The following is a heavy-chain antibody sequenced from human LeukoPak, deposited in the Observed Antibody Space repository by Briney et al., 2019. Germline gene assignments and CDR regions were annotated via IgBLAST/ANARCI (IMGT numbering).Heavy chain of an antibody. V-gene: IGHV4-34*01. CDR1: GGSFSGYY. CDR3: ARGSIAARRHYYYYYGMDV. CDR2: INHSGST. J-gene: IGHJ6*02. Sequence: SETLSLTCAVYGGSFSGYYWSWIRQPPGKGLEWIGEINHSGSTNYNPSLKSRVTISVDTSKNQFSPKLSSVTAADTAVYYCARGSIAARRHYYYYYGMDVWGQGTTVTVSS. D-gene: IGHD6-6*01.